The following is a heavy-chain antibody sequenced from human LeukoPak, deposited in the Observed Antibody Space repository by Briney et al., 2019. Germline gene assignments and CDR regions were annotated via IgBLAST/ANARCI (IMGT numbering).Heavy chain of an antibody. D-gene: IGHD3-10*01. V-gene: IGHV3-30*18. CDR3: GKDSGLGSAFDY. CDR2: ISYDGSNK. Sequence: PGGSLRLSCAASGFTFSSYGMHWVRQAPGKGLEWVAVISYDGSNKYYADSVKGRFTISRDNSKNTLYLQMNSLRAEDTAVYYCGKDSGLGSAFDYWGQGTLVTVSS. J-gene: IGHJ4*02. CDR1: GFTFSSYG.